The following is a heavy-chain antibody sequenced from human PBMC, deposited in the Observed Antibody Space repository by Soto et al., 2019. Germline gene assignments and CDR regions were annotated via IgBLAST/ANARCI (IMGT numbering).Heavy chain of an antibody. Sequence: GGSLRLSCATSGFTFTRYSMNWVRQAPGKGLEWVSSISSTTNYIYYGGSMKGRFTISRDNAKNSLYLEMNSLRAEDTAVYYCARESEDLTSNFDYWGQGTLVTVSS. J-gene: IGHJ4*02. CDR2: ISSTTNYI. CDR1: GFTFTRYS. CDR3: ARESEDLTSNFDY. V-gene: IGHV3-21*06.